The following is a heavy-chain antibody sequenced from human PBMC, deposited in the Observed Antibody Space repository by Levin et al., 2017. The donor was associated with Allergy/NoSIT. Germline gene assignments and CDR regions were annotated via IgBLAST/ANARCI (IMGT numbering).Heavy chain of an antibody. CDR1: GFTFSGHW. D-gene: IGHD5-12*01. CDR3: AIGDGWLRLRHLVPFDS. J-gene: IGHJ4*02. CDR2: IKPDGSER. Sequence: GGSLRLSCAASGFTFSGHWMSWVRQAPGKGLEWVANIKPDGSERYFVDSVKGRFTISRDNAKNSVYLQMNNLSAEDTAVYYCAIGDGWLRLRHLVPFDSWGQGTLVTVSS. V-gene: IGHV3-7*01.